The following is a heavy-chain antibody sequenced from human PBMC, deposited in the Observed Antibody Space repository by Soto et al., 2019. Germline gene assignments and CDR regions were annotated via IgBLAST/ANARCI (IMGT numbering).Heavy chain of an antibody. D-gene: IGHD3-22*01. V-gene: IGHV4-39*07. J-gene: IGHJ4*02. CDR3: ARVGAAGYYYDSSAYS. CDR1: SGSISSSLYY. Sequence: ASETLSLTCSVSSGSISSSLYYWGWIRQPPGKGLEWIGTIYSTVSTHYNPSLKSRVTISVDTSKNQFSLRLTSVTAADTAVYYCARVGAAGYYYDSSAYSWGQGTLVTVSS. CDR2: IYSTVST.